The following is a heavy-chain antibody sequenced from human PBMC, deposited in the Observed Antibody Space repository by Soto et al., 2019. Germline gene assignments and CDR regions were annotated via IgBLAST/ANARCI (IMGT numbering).Heavy chain of an antibody. CDR3: ARWEQPLFDY. CDR1: GFSVSAYT. J-gene: IGHJ4*02. V-gene: IGHV3-30*09. D-gene: IGHD1-1*01. Sequence: QVQLVESGGGVVQPGRSLRLSCAASGFSVSAYTVHWVRQAPGKGLEWVAVISSDGNHKYYTDSVKGRFAISRDTSTNTVFLQMSSLGPEDTAVYYFARWEQPLFDYWGQGTLVTVSS. CDR2: ISSDGNHK.